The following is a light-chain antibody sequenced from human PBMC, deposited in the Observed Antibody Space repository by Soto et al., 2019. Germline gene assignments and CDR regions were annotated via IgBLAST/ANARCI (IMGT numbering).Light chain of an antibody. CDR2: AAS. Sequence: DIQMTQSPSSLSASVGDRVTITCRASQSISSYLNWYQQKPGKAPKLLIYAASSLQSGVPSRFSGSGSATDFILPISSLQHEDFATYYCQQSYSTPSITFGQGTRLEIK. J-gene: IGKJ5*01. CDR1: QSISSY. V-gene: IGKV1-39*01. CDR3: QQSYSTPSIT.